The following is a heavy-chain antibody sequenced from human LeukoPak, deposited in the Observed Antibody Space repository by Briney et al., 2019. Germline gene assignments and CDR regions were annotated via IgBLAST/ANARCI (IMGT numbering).Heavy chain of an antibody. V-gene: IGHV3-66*04. CDR1: GFTVSNNY. D-gene: IGHD6-13*01. Sequence: PGGSLRLSCAASGFTVSNNYMSWVRQAPGKGLQWVSVIYAGGSTYYADSVKGRFTISRDNSKNTVYLQMNSLRAEDTAVYYCARHQQLALYYFDYWGQGTLVTVAS. CDR3: ARHQQLALYYFDY. CDR2: IYAGGST. J-gene: IGHJ4*02.